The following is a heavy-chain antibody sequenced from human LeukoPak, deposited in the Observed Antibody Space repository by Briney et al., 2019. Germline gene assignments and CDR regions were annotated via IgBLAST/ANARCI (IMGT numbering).Heavy chain of an antibody. V-gene: IGHV1-2*06. J-gene: IGHJ4*02. CDR3: ARGRILYYGSGSYYNELDY. CDR1: GYTFTGYY. Sequence: ASVKVSCKPSGYTFTGYYMHWVRQAPGQGLEWMGRINPNSGGTNYAQKFQGRVTMTRDTSISTAYMELSRLRSDDTAVYYCARGRILYYGSGSYYNELDYWGQGTLVTVSS. D-gene: IGHD3-10*01. CDR2: INPNSGGT.